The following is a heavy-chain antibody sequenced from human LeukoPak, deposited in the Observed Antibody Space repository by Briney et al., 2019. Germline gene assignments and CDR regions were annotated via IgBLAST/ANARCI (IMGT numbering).Heavy chain of an antibody. CDR2: IIPIFGTA. Sequence: SVKVSCKASGGTFSSYAISWVRQAPGQGLEWMGGIIPIFGTANYAQKFQGRVTITADESTSTAYMELSSLRSEDTAVYYCAAQGKAVADLPFTNNWFDPWGQGTLVTVSS. J-gene: IGHJ5*02. V-gene: IGHV1-69*13. CDR1: GGTFSSYA. CDR3: AAQGKAVADLPFTNNWFDP. D-gene: IGHD6-19*01.